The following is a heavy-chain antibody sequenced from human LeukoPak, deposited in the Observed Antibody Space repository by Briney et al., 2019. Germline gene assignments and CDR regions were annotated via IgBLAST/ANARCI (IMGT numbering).Heavy chain of an antibody. Sequence: SETLFLTCTVSGGSISSYYWSWIRQPPGKGLEWIGYIYYSGSTNYNPSLKSRVTISVDTSKNQFSLKLSSVTAADTAVYYCARMYSSSWLSWFDPWGQGTLVTVSS. CDR1: GGSISSYY. CDR2: IYYSGST. D-gene: IGHD6-13*01. CDR3: ARMYSSSWLSWFDP. V-gene: IGHV4-59*01. J-gene: IGHJ5*02.